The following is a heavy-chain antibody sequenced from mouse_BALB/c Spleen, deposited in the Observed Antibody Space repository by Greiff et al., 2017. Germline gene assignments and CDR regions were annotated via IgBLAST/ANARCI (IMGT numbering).Heavy chain of an antibody. V-gene: IGHV5-17*02. Sequence: EVKLMESGGGLVQPGGSRKLSCAASGFTFSSFGMHWVRQAPEKGLEWVAYISSGSSTIYYADTVKGRFTISRDNPKNTLFLQMTSLRSEDTAMYYCARRGYDRYWYFDVWGAGTTVTVSA. CDR1: GFTFSSFG. D-gene: IGHD2-2*01. CDR3: ARRGYDRYWYFDV. CDR2: ISSGSSTI. J-gene: IGHJ1*01.